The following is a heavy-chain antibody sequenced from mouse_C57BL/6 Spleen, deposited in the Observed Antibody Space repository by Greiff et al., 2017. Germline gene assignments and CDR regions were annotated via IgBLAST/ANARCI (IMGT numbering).Heavy chain of an antibody. D-gene: IGHD1-2*01. CDR1: GYNFNGYY. J-gene: IGHJ4*01. V-gene: IGHV14-1*01. CDR3: ARGDCYGYGGRDY. CDR2: IDPADGDT. Sequence: VQLQQSGAELVRPGASVKLSCTASGYNFNGYYMHWVKQRPEQGLEWIGVIDPADGDTEYNQKFKGKATLTADTSSSTAYMQLSSLTSEDTAVYYCARGDCYGYGGRDYWGQGTTVTVSS.